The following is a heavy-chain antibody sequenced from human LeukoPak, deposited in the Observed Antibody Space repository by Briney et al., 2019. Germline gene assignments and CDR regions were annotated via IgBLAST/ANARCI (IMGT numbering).Heavy chain of an antibody. CDR1: VGSLSSTSYY. V-gene: IGHV4-39*02. CDR3: AREPEGYCSSTSCSNRYYFDY. Sequence: KPSETLSLTCTVSVGSLSSTSYYWGWIRQPPGKGLEWLGRIYYSGRTSYNPSLKSRATISVDTSKNQFSLKLSSVTAADTAVYYCAREPEGYCSSTSCSNRYYFDYWGQGTLVTVSS. J-gene: IGHJ4*02. D-gene: IGHD2-2*01. CDR2: IYYSGRT.